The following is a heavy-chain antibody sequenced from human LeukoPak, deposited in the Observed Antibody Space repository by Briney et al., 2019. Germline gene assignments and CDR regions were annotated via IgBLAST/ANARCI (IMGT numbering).Heavy chain of an antibody. CDR2: IHYSGST. CDR3: TRGGGWLTDY. CDR1: GGSISGYY. J-gene: IGHJ4*02. V-gene: IGHV4-59*01. D-gene: IGHD6-19*01. Sequence: SETLSLTCTVSGGSISGYYRSWIRQPPGKGLEWIGNIHYSGSTTYNPSLRSRVTISVDTSKDHFSLKLSSVTAADTAVYFCTRGGGWLTDYWGQGTLITVSS.